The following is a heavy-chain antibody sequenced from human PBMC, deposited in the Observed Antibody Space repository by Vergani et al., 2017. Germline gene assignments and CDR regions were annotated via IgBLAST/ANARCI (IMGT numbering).Heavy chain of an antibody. V-gene: IGHV1-58*01. D-gene: IGHD6-13*01. CDR1: GFTFTSSA. J-gene: IGHJ6*02. CDR2: IVVGSGNT. Sequence: QMQLVQSGPEVKKPGTSVKVSCKASGFTFTSSAVQWVRQARGQRLEWIGWIVVGSGNTNYAQEFQERVTITRDMSTSTAYMALSSLRSEDTAVYYCAAGSSSYYYGMDVWGQGTTVTVSS. CDR3: AAGSSSYYYGMDV.